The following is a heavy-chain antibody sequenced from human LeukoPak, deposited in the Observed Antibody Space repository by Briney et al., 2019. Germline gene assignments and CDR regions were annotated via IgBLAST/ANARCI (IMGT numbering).Heavy chain of an antibody. CDR1: GGSFSNHY. CDR2: FYHSGTT. CDR3: ARVSGSNLNNWFDP. Sequence: SSETLSLTCTVFGGSFSNHYWGWIRQPPGKGLEGIGYFYHSGTTNYNPSRKSRVTMSVDTSKKQVFLKLTSVTAADTAVYYCARVSGSNLNNWFDPWGQGTLVTVSS. D-gene: IGHD1-26*01. J-gene: IGHJ5*02. V-gene: IGHV4-59*11.